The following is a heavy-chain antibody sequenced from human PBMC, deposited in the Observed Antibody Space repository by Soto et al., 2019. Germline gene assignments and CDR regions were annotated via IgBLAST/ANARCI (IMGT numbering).Heavy chain of an antibody. V-gene: IGHV3-48*03. Sequence: EVQLVESGGGLVQPGGSLRLSCAASGFTFSSYEMNWVRQAPGKGLEWVSYISSSGSTIYYADSVKGRFTISRDNAKNSRYLQMNSLRAEDTAVYYCERSIPGTIDYWGQGTLVTVSS. CDR3: ERSIPGTIDY. D-gene: IGHD1-20*01. CDR1: GFTFSSYE. CDR2: ISSSGSTI. J-gene: IGHJ4*02.